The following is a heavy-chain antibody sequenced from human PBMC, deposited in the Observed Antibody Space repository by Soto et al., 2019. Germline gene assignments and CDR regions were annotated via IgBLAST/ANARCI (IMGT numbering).Heavy chain of an antibody. Sequence: WGSLRLSCAASGFTFSSYAMSWVRQAPGKGLEWVSAISGSGGSTYYADSVKGRFTISRDNSKNTLYLQMNSLRAEDTAVYYCAKDEYSSSWAAYYYYMDVWGKGTTVTVSS. CDR3: AKDEYSSSWAAYYYYMDV. CDR1: GFTFSSYA. J-gene: IGHJ6*03. V-gene: IGHV3-23*01. D-gene: IGHD6-13*01. CDR2: ISGSGGST.